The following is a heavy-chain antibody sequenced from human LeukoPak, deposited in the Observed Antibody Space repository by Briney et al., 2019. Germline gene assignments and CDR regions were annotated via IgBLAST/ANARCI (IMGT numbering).Heavy chain of an antibody. D-gene: IGHD2-2*03. Sequence: KPGGSLILSCAASGFTFSNAWRKWVREARGKGGEWVGRIKSRADDWTTDLDARVKNRFTISRDDSNTTLYLRRNSLKTEDTAVYYCTTYPCGYCSSSSCYGYFDYWGQGTLVTVSS. V-gene: IGHV3-15*01. J-gene: IGHJ4*02. CDR3: TTYPCGYCSSSSCYGYFDY. CDR1: GFTFSNAW. CDR2: IKSRADDWTT.